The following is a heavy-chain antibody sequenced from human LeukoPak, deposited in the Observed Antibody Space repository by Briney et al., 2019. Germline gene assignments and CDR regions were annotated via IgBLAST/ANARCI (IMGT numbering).Heavy chain of an antibody. J-gene: IGHJ4*02. D-gene: IGHD3-3*02. Sequence: SETLSLTCTVSGGSISSSSYYWNWIRQPPGKGLEWIGEINHSGSTTYNPSLKSRVTVSFDTSKNQFSLKLSSVTAADTAVYYCARGRAFFDWGQGTLVTVSS. CDR1: GGSISSSSYY. V-gene: IGHV4-39*07. CDR2: INHSGST. CDR3: ARGRAFFD.